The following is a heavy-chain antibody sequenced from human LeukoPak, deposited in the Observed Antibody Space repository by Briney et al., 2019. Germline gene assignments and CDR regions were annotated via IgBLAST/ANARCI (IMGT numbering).Heavy chain of an antibody. CDR1: GYTFTNSA. Sequence: ASVKVSCKASGYTFTNSAVNWVRQAPGQGIEWMGWINTITGNPTYAQGFIGRFVFSLDTSVSTAYLRISSLKAEDTAVYYCARDVRAAGRWWFDPWGQGTLVTVSS. V-gene: IGHV7-4-1*02. J-gene: IGHJ5*02. D-gene: IGHD6-13*01. CDR3: ARDVRAAGRWWFDP. CDR2: INTITGNP.